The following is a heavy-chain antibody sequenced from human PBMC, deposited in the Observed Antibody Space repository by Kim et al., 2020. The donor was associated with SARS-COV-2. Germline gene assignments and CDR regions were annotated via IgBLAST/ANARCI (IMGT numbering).Heavy chain of an antibody. D-gene: IGHD2-15*01. CDR2: IWYDGSNK. V-gene: IGHV3-33*01. CDR1: GFTFSSYG. CDR3: ARDQSWWANAFDI. Sequence: GGSLRLSCAASGFTFSSYGMHWVRQAPGKGLEWVAVIWYDGSNKYYADSVKGRFTISRDNSKNTLYLQMNSLRAEDTAVYYCARDQSWWANAFDIWGQGTMVTVSS. J-gene: IGHJ3*02.